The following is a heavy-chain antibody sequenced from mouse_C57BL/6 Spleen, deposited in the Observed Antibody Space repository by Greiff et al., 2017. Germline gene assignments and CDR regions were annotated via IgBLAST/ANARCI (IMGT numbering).Heavy chain of an antibody. V-gene: IGHV1-15*01. CDR3: TPYYYGSGFAY. D-gene: IGHD1-1*01. Sequence: QVQLQQSGAELVRPGASVTLSCKASGYTFTDYEMHWVKQTPVHGLEWIGAIDPETGGTAYNQKFKGKAILTADKSSSTAYMELRSLTSEDSAVYYCTPYYYGSGFAYWGQGTLVTVSA. J-gene: IGHJ3*01. CDR2: IDPETGGT. CDR1: GYTFTDYE.